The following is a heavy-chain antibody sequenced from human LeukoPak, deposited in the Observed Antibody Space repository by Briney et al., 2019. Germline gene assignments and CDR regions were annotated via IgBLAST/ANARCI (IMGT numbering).Heavy chain of an antibody. V-gene: IGHV3-30*02. D-gene: IGHD3-16*01. CDR2: IRYDGSNK. CDR1: GFTFSSYG. J-gene: IGHJ6*03. Sequence: GSLRLSCAASGFTFSSYGMHWVRQAPGKGLEWVAFIRYDGSNKYYADSVKGRFTISRDNSKNTLYLQMNSLRAEDTAVYYCAKDHGGGSYYYYMDVWGKGTTVTVSS. CDR3: AKDHGGGSYYYYMDV.